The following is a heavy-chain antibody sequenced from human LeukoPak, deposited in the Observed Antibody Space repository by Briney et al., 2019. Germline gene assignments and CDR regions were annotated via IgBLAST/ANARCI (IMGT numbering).Heavy chain of an antibody. CDR2: INHSGST. CDR3: ARGPGKHISYDFWSGYRKYYFDY. CDR1: GGSFSGYY. Sequence: PSETLSLTCAVYGGSFSGYYWSWIRQPPGKGLEWMGEINHSGSTNYNPSLKSRVTISVDTSKNQFSLKLSSVTAADTAVYYCARGPGKHISYDFWSGYRKYYFDYWGQGTLVTVSS. D-gene: IGHD3-3*01. V-gene: IGHV4-34*01. J-gene: IGHJ4*02.